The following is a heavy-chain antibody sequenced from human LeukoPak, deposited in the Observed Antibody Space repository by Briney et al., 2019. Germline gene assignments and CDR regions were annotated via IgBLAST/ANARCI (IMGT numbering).Heavy chain of an antibody. CDR1: GYSFTSYW. D-gene: IGHD6-13*01. V-gene: IGHV5-51*01. J-gene: IGHJ3*02. Sequence: GESLQISCKGSGYSFTSYWIGWVRQLPGKGLEWMGIIYPGDSDTRYSPSFQGQVTISADKSISTAYLQWSSLKASDTAMYYCARQGGIAAAPGSYAFDIWGQGTMVTVSS. CDR2: IYPGDSDT. CDR3: ARQGGIAAAPGSYAFDI.